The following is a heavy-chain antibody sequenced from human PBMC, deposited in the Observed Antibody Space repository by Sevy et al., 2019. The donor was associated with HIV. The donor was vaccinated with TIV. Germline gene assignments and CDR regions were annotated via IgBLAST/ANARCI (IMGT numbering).Heavy chain of an antibody. J-gene: IGHJ4*02. D-gene: IGHD3-22*01. CDR3: ARASEDSSGYNTPSGY. V-gene: IGHV4-34*01. Sequence: SETLSLTCAVYGGSVSGYYWSWIRQPPGKGLEWIGEINHSGSTNCNPSLKSRVTIPVDTSKNQFSLKLSSVTAADTAVYYCARASEDSSGYNTPSGYWGQGTLVTVSS. CDR2: INHSGST. CDR1: GGSVSGYY.